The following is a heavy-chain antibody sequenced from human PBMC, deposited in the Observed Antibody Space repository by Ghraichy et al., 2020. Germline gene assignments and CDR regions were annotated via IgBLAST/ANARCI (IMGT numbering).Heavy chain of an antibody. CDR1: GFTFSKYG. CDR3: AKERDTSGYYSFRGDYYGMDV. Sequence: GGSLRLSCAASGFTFSKYGMHWVRQAPGKGLEWVAVISYDGSNKYYAEFVKGRLTISRDNSKNTLYLQVNSLRAEDTAVYYCAKERDTSGYYSFRGDYYGMDVWGQGTTVTVSS. D-gene: IGHD3-22*01. CDR2: ISYDGSNK. J-gene: IGHJ6*02. V-gene: IGHV3-30*18.